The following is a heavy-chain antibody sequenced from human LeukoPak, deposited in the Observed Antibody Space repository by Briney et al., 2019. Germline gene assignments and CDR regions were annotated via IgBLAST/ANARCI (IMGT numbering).Heavy chain of an antibody. D-gene: IGHD2-15*01. J-gene: IGHJ4*02. V-gene: IGHV3-53*04. Sequence: PGGSLRLSCAASGFTVSTNYMSWVRQAPGKGLEWVSVIYSGDSTYYADSVKGRFTISRHSSKNTQYLQMNSLRAEDTAVYYCARDLRGGNFDYWGQGTLVTVSS. CDR3: ARDLRGGNFDY. CDR1: GFTVSTNY. CDR2: IYSGDST.